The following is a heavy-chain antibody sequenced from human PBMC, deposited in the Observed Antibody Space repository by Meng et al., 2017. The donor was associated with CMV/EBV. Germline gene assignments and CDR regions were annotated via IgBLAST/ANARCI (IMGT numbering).Heavy chain of an antibody. CDR2: IYYSGST. CDR1: GGSMSSYY. D-gene: IGHD1-26*01. CDR3: ARDPGNSWFDP. V-gene: IGHV4-59*01. Sequence: SETLSLTCTVSGGSMSSYYWSWIRQPPGKGLEWIGYIYYSGSTNYNPSLKSRVTISVDTSKNQFSLKLSSVTAADTAVYYCARDPGNSWFDPWGQGTLVTVSS. J-gene: IGHJ5*02.